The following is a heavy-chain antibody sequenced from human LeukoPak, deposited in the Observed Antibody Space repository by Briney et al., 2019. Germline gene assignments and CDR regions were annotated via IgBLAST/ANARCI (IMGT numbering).Heavy chain of an antibody. Sequence: PSETLSLTCTVSGGSISSYYWSWIRQPPGKGLEWIGYIYYSGSTNYNPSLKSRVTISVDTSKNQFSLKLSSVTAADTAVYYCASLSVGVVAAYYFDYWGQGTLVTVSS. CDR2: IYYSGST. CDR1: GGSISSYY. J-gene: IGHJ4*02. V-gene: IGHV4-59*08. CDR3: ASLSVGVVAAYYFDY. D-gene: IGHD2-15*01.